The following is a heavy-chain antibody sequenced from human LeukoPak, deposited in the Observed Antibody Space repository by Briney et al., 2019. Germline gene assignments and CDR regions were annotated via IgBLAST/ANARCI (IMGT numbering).Heavy chain of an antibody. Sequence: ASVKVSCKASGYTFTSYATNWVRQAPGQGLEWMGWINTNTGNPTYAQGFTGRFVFSLDTSVSTAYLQISSLKAEDTAVYYCARDRGRIAAAGYYYYYYMDVWGKGTTVTVSS. CDR1: GYTFTSYA. CDR2: INTNTGNP. D-gene: IGHD6-13*01. CDR3: ARDRGRIAAAGYYYYYYMDV. V-gene: IGHV7-4-1*02. J-gene: IGHJ6*03.